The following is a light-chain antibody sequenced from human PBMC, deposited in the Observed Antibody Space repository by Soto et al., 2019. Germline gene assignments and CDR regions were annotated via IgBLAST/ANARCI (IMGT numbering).Light chain of an antibody. CDR2: AVN. J-gene: IGLJ2*01. V-gene: IGLV2-8*01. CDR3: SSHAGSNHVV. CDR1: SSDVGGYNY. Sequence: QSALTQPPSASGSPGQSVTISCTGTSSDVGGYNYVSWYQQHPGKAPKLIIYAVNKRPSGVPARFSGSKSGNTASLTVSGLQAEDEADYYCSSHAGSNHVVFGGGTKLTVL.